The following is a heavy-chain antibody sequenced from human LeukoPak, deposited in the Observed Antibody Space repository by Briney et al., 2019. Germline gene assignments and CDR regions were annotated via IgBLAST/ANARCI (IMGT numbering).Heavy chain of an antibody. D-gene: IGHD3-10*01. V-gene: IGHV4-34*01. J-gene: IGHJ4*02. CDR2: INHSGST. CDR3: ARVGLWLKRYFDY. Sequence: PSGTLSLTCAAYGGSFSGYYWSWIRQPPGKGLEWIGEINHSGSTNYNPSLKSRVTISVDTSKNQFSLKLSSVTAADTAVYYCARVGLWLKRYFDYWGQGTLVTVSS. CDR1: GGSFSGYY.